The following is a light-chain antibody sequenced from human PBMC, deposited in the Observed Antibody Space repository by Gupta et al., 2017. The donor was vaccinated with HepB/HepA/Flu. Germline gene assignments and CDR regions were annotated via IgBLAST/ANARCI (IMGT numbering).Light chain of an antibody. CDR3: QQYNNYLIT. CDR1: QSISSW. J-gene: IGKJ3*01. Sequence: DIQMTQSPSTLSASVGDRVTITCRASQSISSWLAWYQQKPGKAPKLLIYKASSLESGVPSRFSGSGSGTEFTLTISSLQPDDFATYYCQQYNNYLITFGPGTKVDIK. V-gene: IGKV1-5*03. CDR2: KAS.